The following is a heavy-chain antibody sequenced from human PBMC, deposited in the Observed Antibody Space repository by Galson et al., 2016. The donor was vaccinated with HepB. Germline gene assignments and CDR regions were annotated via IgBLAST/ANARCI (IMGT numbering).Heavy chain of an antibody. CDR2: ISYEGSNK. V-gene: IGHV3-30*04. Sequence: SLRLSCAASGFTFSSYAMHWVRQAPGKGLEWVAVISYEGSNKYYADSVKGRFTISRDNSKNTLYLQMNSLRAEDTAVYYCARVSRPVVIYYHYGMDVWGRGTTVTVSS. CDR3: ARVSRPVVIYYHYGMDV. D-gene: IGHD3-10*01. J-gene: IGHJ6*02. CDR1: GFTFSSYA.